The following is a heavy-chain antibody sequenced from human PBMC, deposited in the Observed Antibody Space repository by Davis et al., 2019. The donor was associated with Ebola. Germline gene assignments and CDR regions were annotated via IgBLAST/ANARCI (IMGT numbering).Heavy chain of an antibody. D-gene: IGHD3-10*01. Sequence: ASVKVSCKASGYTFTGYYMHWVRQAPGQGLEWMGWINPNSGGTNYAQKFQGRVTMTRDTSISTAYMELSRLRSDDTAVYYCARDQGVTMVRGRYYYYYGMDVWGQGTTVTVSS. CDR3: ARDQGVTMVRGRYYYYYGMDV. CDR2: INPNSGGT. V-gene: IGHV1-2*02. J-gene: IGHJ6*02. CDR1: GYTFTGYY.